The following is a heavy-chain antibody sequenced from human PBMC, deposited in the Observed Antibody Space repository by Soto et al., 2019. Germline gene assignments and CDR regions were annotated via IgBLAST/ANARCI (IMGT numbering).Heavy chain of an antibody. CDR3: ARTPPPSGYCSSTSCQNWSEH. Sequence: QVQLVQSGTEVKQPGASVKVSCKASGFTFRNYGFTWVRQAPGQGLEWMGWISAYNGNTYYAQNLQDRVTLTTDTSTSTAYMDLRSLRSDDTALYYCARTPPPSGYCSSTSCQNWSEHWGQGTLVTVSS. CDR1: GFTFRNYG. J-gene: IGHJ5*02. CDR2: ISAYNGNT. V-gene: IGHV1-18*01. D-gene: IGHD2-2*01.